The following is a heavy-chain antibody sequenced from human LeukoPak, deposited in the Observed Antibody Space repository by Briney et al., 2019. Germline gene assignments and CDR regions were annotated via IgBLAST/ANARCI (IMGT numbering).Heavy chain of an antibody. J-gene: IGHJ3*02. CDR3: ARGYGDYEGHVAFDI. Sequence: GESLQISCQGSGYSFTSYWIGWVRQLPGKGLEWTGIIYPGDSDTRYSPSFQGQVTISADRSISTAYLQWSSLKASDTAMYYCARGYGDYEGHVAFDIWGQGTMVTVSS. CDR1: GYSFTSYW. D-gene: IGHD4-17*01. V-gene: IGHV5-51*01. CDR2: IYPGDSDT.